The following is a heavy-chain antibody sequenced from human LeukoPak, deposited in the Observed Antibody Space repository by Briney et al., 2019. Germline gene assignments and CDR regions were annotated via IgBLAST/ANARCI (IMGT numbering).Heavy chain of an antibody. D-gene: IGHD4-11*01. CDR1: GYSFILYG. Sequence: ASVKVSCKTSGYSFILYGISWVRQAPGQGPEWMGWLNTSTGDTKYTQKFQGRVTLTTDTSTSTAYMELSSLRSDDTAVYYCARDDNYGIFVNVDYWGQGTLVTVSS. V-gene: IGHV1-18*01. CDR2: LNTSTGDT. CDR3: ARDDNYGIFVNVDY. J-gene: IGHJ4*02.